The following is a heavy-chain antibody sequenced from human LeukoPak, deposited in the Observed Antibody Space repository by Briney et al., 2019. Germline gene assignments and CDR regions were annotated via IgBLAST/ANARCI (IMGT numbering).Heavy chain of an antibody. V-gene: IGHV3-64*01. CDR1: GGTFSSYA. Sequence: PGGSLRLSCAASGGTFSSYAMHWVRQAPGKGLEYVSAISSNGGSTYYANSVKGRFTISRDNSNNTLYLQMGSLRGEDMAVYYCAREGWSYYFDYWGQGTLVTVSS. CDR3: AREGWSYYFDY. J-gene: IGHJ4*02. D-gene: IGHD6-19*01. CDR2: ISSNGGST.